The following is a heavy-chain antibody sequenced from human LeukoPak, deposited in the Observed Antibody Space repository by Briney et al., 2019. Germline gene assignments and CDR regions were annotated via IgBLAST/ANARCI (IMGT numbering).Heavy chain of an antibody. J-gene: IGHJ4*02. CDR3: ARLVATPEAHRYLDY. D-gene: IGHD5-12*01. Sequence: SETLSLTCTVPGGSISSYYWSWIRQPPGKGLEWIGYIYYSGSTNYNPSLKSRVTISVDTSKNQFSLKLSSVTAADTAVYYCARLVATPEAHRYLDYWGQGTLVTVSS. CDR2: IYYSGST. CDR1: GGSISSYY. V-gene: IGHV4-59*01.